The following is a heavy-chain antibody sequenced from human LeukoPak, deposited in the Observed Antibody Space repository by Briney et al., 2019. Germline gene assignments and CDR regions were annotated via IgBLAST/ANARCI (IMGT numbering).Heavy chain of an antibody. V-gene: IGHV4-38-2*02. Sequence: SETLSLTCSVSGYSISNGYYWGWIRQTPGKGLEWIGSIYHLGSTYYNPSLKSRATTSVATSNHQFSLKLSSVIAADTAVYHCARVPQRRYFDWLPPFYFDSWGQGALVTVSS. CDR2: IYHLGST. CDR1: GYSISNGYY. J-gene: IGHJ4*02. CDR3: ARVPQRRYFDWLPPFYFDS. D-gene: IGHD3-9*01.